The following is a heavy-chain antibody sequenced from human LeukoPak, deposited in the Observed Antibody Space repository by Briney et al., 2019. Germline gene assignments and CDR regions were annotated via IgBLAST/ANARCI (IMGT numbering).Heavy chain of an antibody. CDR1: GFTFSSYD. CDR3: ARGGGYSSSRSDFGDY. D-gene: IGHD6-13*01. CDR2: IGTAGDT. V-gene: IGHV3-13*01. Sequence: GGSLRLSCAASGFTFSSYDMHWVRQATGKGLEWVAAIGTAGDTYYPGSVKGRFTISRENAKNSLYLQMNSLRAGDAAGYYCARGGGYSSSRSDFGDYCGQGTLVTVSS. J-gene: IGHJ4*02.